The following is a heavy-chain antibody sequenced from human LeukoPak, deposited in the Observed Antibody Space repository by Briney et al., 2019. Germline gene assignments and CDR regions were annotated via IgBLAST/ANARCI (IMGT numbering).Heavy chain of an antibody. V-gene: IGHV3-23*01. CDR1: GFTFSSYG. J-gene: IGHJ4*02. CDR2: ISGSGGNT. Sequence: GGSLRLSCAASGFTFSSYGLSWVRQAPGKGLDWVSSISGSGGNTYYADSVKGRFTISRDNAKNSLYLQMNSLRAEDTAVYYCARAPPGHSGTSPDYWGQGTLVTVSS. CDR3: ARAPPGHSGTSPDY. D-gene: IGHD1-26*01.